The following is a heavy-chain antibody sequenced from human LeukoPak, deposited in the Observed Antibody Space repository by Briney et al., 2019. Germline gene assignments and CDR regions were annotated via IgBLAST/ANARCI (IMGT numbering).Heavy chain of an antibody. Sequence: PSETLSLTCTVSGGSISTYYWSWIRPPPRKGLEWIGYVYYSGTTSYNPSLQSRVAISIDTYKNQFSLKLSSVTAADTAVYYCAREVVAAAGVDYWGQGTLVTVSS. CDR1: GGSISTYY. V-gene: IGHV4-59*12. CDR2: VYYSGTT. J-gene: IGHJ4*02. CDR3: AREVVAAAGVDY. D-gene: IGHD6-13*01.